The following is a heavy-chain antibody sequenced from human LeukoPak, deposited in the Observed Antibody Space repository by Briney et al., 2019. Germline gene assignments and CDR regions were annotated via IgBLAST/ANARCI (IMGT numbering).Heavy chain of an antibody. J-gene: IGHJ4*02. Sequence: SVKVSCKASGGTFSSYAISWVRQAPGQGLEWMGRIIPILGIANYAQKFQGRVTITADKSTSTAYMELSRLRSEDTAVYYCARQGSKVYYYGSEIFDYWGQGTLVTVSS. D-gene: IGHD3-10*01. CDR1: GGTFSSYA. CDR3: ARQGSKVYYYGSEIFDY. V-gene: IGHV1-69*04. CDR2: IIPILGIA.